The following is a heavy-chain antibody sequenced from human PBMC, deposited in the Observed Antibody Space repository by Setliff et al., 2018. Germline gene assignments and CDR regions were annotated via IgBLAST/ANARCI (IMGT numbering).Heavy chain of an antibody. D-gene: IGHD6-19*01. J-gene: IGHJ6*03. CDR2: IYTSGST. V-gene: IGHV4-4*08. CDR1: GGSVRGYY. Sequence: SETLSLTCTVSGGSVRGYYWSWIRQPPGKGLEWIGYIYTSGSTNYNPSLKSRVTISVDASKNQLSLNLRSVTAADTAVYYCARAISGWYSAHYYYMDVWGKGTTVTVSS. CDR3: ARAISGWYSAHYYYMDV.